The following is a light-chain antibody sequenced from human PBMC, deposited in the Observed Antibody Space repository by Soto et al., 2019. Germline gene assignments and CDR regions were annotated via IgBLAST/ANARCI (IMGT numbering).Light chain of an antibody. CDR1: QGIRNE. CDR3: LQDYTYPYT. J-gene: IGKJ2*01. CDR2: GAS. Sequence: AIQMTQSPSSLSASVGDRVTITCRASQGIRNELGWYQQKPGKAPKLLLYGASILQSGVPSRFSGSGSGTDFTLIISSLQPEDFATYYCLQDYTYPYTFGQGTKLEIK. V-gene: IGKV1-6*01.